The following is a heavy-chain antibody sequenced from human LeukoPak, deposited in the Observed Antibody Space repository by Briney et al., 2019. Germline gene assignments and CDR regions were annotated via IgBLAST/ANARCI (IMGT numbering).Heavy chain of an antibody. D-gene: IGHD1-1*01. CDR3: IRGGVQVSGIDAFDI. CDR2: IGIAGDT. V-gene: IGHV3-13*01. Sequence: GGSLRLSCAASGFTFSSYDMHWVRQAPGRGLEWVSAIGIAGDTYYPDSVKGRFTISRENAKNSMYLQMNSLKDGDTAVYYCIRGGVQVSGIDAFDIWGQGTMVTVSS. CDR1: GFTFSSYD. J-gene: IGHJ3*02.